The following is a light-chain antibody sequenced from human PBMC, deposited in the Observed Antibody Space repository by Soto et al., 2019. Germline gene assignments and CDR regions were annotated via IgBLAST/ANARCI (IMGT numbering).Light chain of an antibody. CDR2: WAS. V-gene: IGKV4-1*01. CDR3: QHYYSPPYT. Sequence: DIVMTQSPDSLAVSVGERATIDCKSSQSVFYSSTNKNYLAWYQQKPGQPPKLLIYWASIRESGVPDRFSGSGSGTDFTLTISSLQAEDVAVYYCQHYYSPPYTFGQGTKLEIK. J-gene: IGKJ2*01. CDR1: QSVFYSSTNKNY.